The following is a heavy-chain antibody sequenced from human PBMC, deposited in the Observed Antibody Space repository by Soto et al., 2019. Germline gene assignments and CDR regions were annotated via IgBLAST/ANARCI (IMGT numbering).Heavy chain of an antibody. Sequence: QVQLVQSGPEVKKSGSSVKVSCKLSGGTFTTDTISWLRRAPGQGLEWMGRIIPILGTGNYAQKFQGRVTITEDKSTNTGYMELSSLTSEDTAVYYSAREEGSYNMGTFPFYYLDVWGNGTTVTVSS. V-gene: IGHV1-69*08. J-gene: IGHJ6*03. CDR1: GGTFTTDT. CDR3: AREEGSYNMGTFPFYYLDV. CDR2: IIPILGTG. D-gene: IGHD3-10*01.